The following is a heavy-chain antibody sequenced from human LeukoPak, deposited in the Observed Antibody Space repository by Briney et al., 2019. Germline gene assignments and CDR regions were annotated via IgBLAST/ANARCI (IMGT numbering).Heavy chain of an antibody. CDR2: IYYSGST. CDR1: GGSITSYY. Sequence: SETLSLTCTVSGGSITSYYWSWIRKPPGKGLEWIGYIYYSGSTNYNPSLKSRVTISVDTSKNQFSLKLSSVTAADTAVYYCARATAYDILTGLDYWGQGTLVTVSS. D-gene: IGHD3-9*01. J-gene: IGHJ4*02. V-gene: IGHV4-59*01. CDR3: ARATAYDILTGLDY.